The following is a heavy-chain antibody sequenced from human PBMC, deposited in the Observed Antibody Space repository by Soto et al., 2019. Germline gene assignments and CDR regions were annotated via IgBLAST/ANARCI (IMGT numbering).Heavy chain of an antibody. CDR1: GGTFSSYA. D-gene: IGHD2-8*01. CDR3: ARDTYCTNGVCYTDAFDI. J-gene: IGHJ3*02. Sequence: ASVKVSCKASGGTFSSYAISWVRQAPGQGLEWMGGIIPIGGRTNYAQKFQGRVTMTRDTSTSTVYMELSSLRSEDTAVYYCARDTYCTNGVCYTDAFDIWGQGTMVTVSS. CDR2: IIPIGGRT. V-gene: IGHV1-69*10.